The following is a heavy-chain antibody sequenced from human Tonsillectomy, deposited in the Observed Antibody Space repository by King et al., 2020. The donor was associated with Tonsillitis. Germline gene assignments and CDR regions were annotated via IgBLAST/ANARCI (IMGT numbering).Heavy chain of an antibody. CDR2: ISGSGGST. D-gene: IGHD5-18*01. Sequence: QLVQSGGGLVQPGGSLRLSCAASGFTFSNYAMRWVRQAPGKGLEWVSSISGSGGSTYYADSVKGRFTISRDKSKNTLYLQMKSLRAEDTAVYYCAKGYSYGDDDYWGQGTLVTVSS. CDR1: GFTFSNYA. J-gene: IGHJ4*02. CDR3: AKGYSYGDDDY. V-gene: IGHV3-23*04.